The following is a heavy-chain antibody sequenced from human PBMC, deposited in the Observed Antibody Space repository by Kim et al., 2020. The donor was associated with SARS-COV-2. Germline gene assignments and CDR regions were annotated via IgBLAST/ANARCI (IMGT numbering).Heavy chain of an antibody. D-gene: IGHD3-22*01. V-gene: IGHV1-18*04. CDR1: GYTFTSYG. J-gene: IGHJ3*02. CDR3: ARDRTRRYDSSGSDAFDI. CDR2: ISAYNGNT. Sequence: ASVKVSCKASGYTFTSYGISWVRQAPGQGLEWMGWISAYNGNTNYAQKLQGRVTMTTDTSTSTAYMELRSLRSDDTAVYYCARDRTRRYDSSGSDAFDIWGQGTMVTVSS.